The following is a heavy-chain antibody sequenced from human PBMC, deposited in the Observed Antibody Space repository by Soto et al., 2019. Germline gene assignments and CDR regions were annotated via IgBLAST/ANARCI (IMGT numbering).Heavy chain of an antibody. CDR3: AREWLNYRNRMDV. CDR2: IWYDGSNK. J-gene: IGHJ6*02. CDR1: GFTFSSYG. Sequence: PGGSLRLSCAASGFTFSSYGMHWVRQAPGKGLEWVAVIWYDGSNKYYADSVKGRFTISRDNSKNTLYLQMNSLRAEDTAVYYCAREWLNYRNRMDVWGQGTTVTVSS. D-gene: IGHD5-12*01. V-gene: IGHV3-33*01.